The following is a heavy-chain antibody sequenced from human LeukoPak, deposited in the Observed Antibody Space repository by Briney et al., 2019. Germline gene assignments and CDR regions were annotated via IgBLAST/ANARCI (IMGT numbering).Heavy chain of an antibody. D-gene: IGHD6-13*01. CDR3: AKAGSSSWYFYYYYMDV. V-gene: IGHV3-23*01. CDR1: GFTFISYW. CDR2: IRGGGGST. Sequence: GGSLRLSCAASGFTFISYWMSWVRQAPGKGLEWVSAIRGGGGSTYYADSVKGRFTISRDNSKNTLYLQMNSLRAEDTAVYYCAKAGSSSWYFYYYYMDVWGKGTTVTVAS. J-gene: IGHJ6*03.